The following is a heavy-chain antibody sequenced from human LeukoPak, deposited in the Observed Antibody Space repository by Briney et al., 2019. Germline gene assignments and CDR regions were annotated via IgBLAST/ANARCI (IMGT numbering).Heavy chain of an antibody. Sequence: SETLSLTCTVSGGSISSSSCYWGWIRQPPGKGLEWILSISYSVSAHYNPSLKSRDSTSVDTSKKQFSLRLSAVSAAHTAVYYCARQRWDGAHNSGDNSGQRTLGTVSP. CDR1: GGSISSSSCY. D-gene: IGHD1-1*01. CDR2: ISYSVSA. V-gene: IGHV4-39*01. CDR3: ARQRWDGAHNSGDN. J-gene: IGHJ4*02.